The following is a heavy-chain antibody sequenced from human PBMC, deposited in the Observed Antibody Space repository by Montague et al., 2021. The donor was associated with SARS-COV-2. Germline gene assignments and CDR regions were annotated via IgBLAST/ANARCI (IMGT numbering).Heavy chain of an antibody. CDR3: ARGTGPRSITLFGVIISRHVFDI. CDR1: GGSFSGYY. J-gene: IGHJ3*02. Sequence: SETLSLTCAVYGGSFSGYYWSWICQPPGKGLEWIGEINHRGSTNYNPSLKSRVIISVDTSKNQFSLKLSSVTAADTAVYYCARGTGPRSITLFGVIISRHVFDIWGQGTMVAVSS. D-gene: IGHD3-3*01. V-gene: IGHV4-34*01. CDR2: INHRGST.